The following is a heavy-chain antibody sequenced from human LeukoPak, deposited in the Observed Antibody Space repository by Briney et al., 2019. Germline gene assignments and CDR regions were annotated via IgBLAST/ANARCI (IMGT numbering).Heavy chain of an antibody. V-gene: IGHV3-21*06. Sequence: GGSLRLSCAASGFTFSTYNMNWVRQAPGKGLEWVSSITSGGGYTYYADTVKGRFTTSRDNAKNSLSLRLDSLRAEDTAVYYCARGHYDVLTSSYKWTPDYWGQGTLVTVSS. CDR2: ITSGGGYT. J-gene: IGHJ4*02. CDR3: ARGHYDVLTSSYKWTPDY. D-gene: IGHD3-9*01. CDR1: GFTFSTYN.